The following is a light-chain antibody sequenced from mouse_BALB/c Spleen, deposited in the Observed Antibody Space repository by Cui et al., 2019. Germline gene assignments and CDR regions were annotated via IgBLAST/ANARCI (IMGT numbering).Light chain of an antibody. CDR2: LTS. J-gene: IGKJ4*01. V-gene: IGKV4-68*01. CDR3: QQWSSNPPT. Sequence: QIVLTQSPALMSASPGEKVTMTCSASSSVSYMYWYQQKPRSSPKPWIYLTSKLASGVPARFSGSGSGTSYSLTISSMEAEDAATYYCQQWSSNPPTFGSGTKLEIK. CDR1: SSVSY.